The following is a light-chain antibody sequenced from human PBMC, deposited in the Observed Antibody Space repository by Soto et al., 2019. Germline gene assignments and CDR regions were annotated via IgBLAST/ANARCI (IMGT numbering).Light chain of an antibody. CDR2: NNN. CDR3: EAWDDSLNGVL. Sequence: QSVLTQPPSASGTPGQRVTISGSGSSSNIGSNPVHWYQQVPGTAPKLLIHNNNQRPSGVPARFSGSKSGTSASLAISGLQSEDEADYYCEAWDDSLNGVLFGGGTKLTVL. V-gene: IGLV1-44*01. J-gene: IGLJ2*01. CDR1: SSNIGSNP.